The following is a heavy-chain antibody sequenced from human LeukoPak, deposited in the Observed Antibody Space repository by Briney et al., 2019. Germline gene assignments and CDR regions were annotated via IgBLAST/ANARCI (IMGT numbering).Heavy chain of an antibody. Sequence: GRSLRLSCAASGFTVSRNYMSWVRQAPGKGLEWVATIYSGGDTYYADSVKGRFTISRDNSKNTLYLQMGSLRPEDTAVYYCVKGHYYGTGASYFDYWGQGTLVTVSS. CDR3: VKGHYYGTGASYFDY. J-gene: IGHJ4*02. CDR1: GFTVSRNY. CDR2: IYSGGDT. D-gene: IGHD3-10*01. V-gene: IGHV3-66*01.